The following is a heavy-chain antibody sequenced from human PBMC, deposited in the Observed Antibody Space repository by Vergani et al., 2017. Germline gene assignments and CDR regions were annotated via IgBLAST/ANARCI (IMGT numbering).Heavy chain of an antibody. J-gene: IGHJ6*03. Sequence: QVQLQQWGAGLLKPSETLSITSAVYGGSFSGYYWSWIRQPPGKGLEWIGEINHSGSTNNNPSLKCRVTISVETSKIRLSLKLSSVTAADSAVYYCARVGKIAAAGTGYYYRDVWGK. V-gene: IGHV4-34*01. CDR1: GGSFSGYY. CDR3: ARVGKIAAAGTGYYYRDV. CDR2: INHSGST. D-gene: IGHD6-13*01.